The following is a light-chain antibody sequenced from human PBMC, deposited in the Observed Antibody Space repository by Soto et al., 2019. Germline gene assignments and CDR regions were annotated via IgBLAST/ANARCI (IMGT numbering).Light chain of an antibody. Sequence: QSALTQPASVSGSPGQSITISCTGTSSDVGAYNYVSWYQQHPGKVPKLMIYDVSDRPSGVSNRFSGSKSGNTAYPTISGLQAEDEADYYCSSFTRSNSYVFGTGTKVTVL. J-gene: IGLJ1*01. V-gene: IGLV2-14*03. CDR3: SSFTRSNSYV. CDR2: DVS. CDR1: SSDVGAYNY.